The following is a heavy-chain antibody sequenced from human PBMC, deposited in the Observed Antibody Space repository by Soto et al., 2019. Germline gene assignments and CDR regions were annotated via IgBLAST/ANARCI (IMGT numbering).Heavy chain of an antibody. Sequence: GGSLRLSCAASGFTFSSYGMHWVRQAPGKGLEWVAVISYDGSNKYYADSVKGRFTISRDNSKNTLYLQMNSLRAEDTAVYYCAKDLVVTALWYYGMDVWGQGTTVTVSS. V-gene: IGHV3-30*18. J-gene: IGHJ6*02. CDR3: AKDLVVTALWYYGMDV. CDR2: ISYDGSNK. D-gene: IGHD2-21*02. CDR1: GFTFSSYG.